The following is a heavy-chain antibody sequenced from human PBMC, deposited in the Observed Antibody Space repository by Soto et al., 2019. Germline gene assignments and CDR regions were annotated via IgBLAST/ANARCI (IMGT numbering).Heavy chain of an antibody. CDR3: VRGYNYAFDY. V-gene: IGHV6-1*01. CDR1: GDSVSSNSVA. CDR2: TYYRSKWYD. Sequence: SQTLSLTCAISGDSVSSNSVAWHWIRQSPSRGLEWLGRTYYRSKWYDDYAVSVKSRITINPDTSKNQFSLQLNSVTPEDTAVYYCVRGYNYAFDYWAQGTLVTVSS. D-gene: IGHD5-18*01. J-gene: IGHJ4*02.